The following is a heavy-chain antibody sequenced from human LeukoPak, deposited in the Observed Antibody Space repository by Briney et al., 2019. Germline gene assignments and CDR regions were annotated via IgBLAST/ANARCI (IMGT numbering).Heavy chain of an antibody. CDR2: TSGSGGST. CDR3: AKARYSSSWAFDY. V-gene: IGHV3-23*01. Sequence: GGSLRLSCAASGFTFSSYAMSWVRQAPGKGLEWVSATSGSGGSTYYADSVKGRFTISRDNSKNTLYLQMNSLRAEDTAVYYCAKARYSSSWAFDYWGQGTLVTVSS. CDR1: GFTFSSYA. D-gene: IGHD6-13*01. J-gene: IGHJ4*02.